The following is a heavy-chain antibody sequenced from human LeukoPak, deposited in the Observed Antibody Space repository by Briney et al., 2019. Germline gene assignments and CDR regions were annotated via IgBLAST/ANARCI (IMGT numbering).Heavy chain of an antibody. J-gene: IGHJ4*02. D-gene: IGHD4-23*01. CDR3: ARDDGGLFHY. CDR2: INSSSSYI. V-gene: IGHV3-21*01. CDR1: GFTFSSYS. Sequence: GGSLRLSCAASGFTFSSYSLNWVRQAPGNGLEWVSSINSSSSYIYYADSLKRRFTIARDNAKTSLYLQMNSLRAEDPAVYYWARDDGGLFHYGGQGTLVTVPS.